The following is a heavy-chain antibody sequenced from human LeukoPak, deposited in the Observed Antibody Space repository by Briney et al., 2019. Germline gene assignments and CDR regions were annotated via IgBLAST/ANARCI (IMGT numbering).Heavy chain of an antibody. V-gene: IGHV4-4*07. D-gene: IGHD6-13*01. J-gene: IGHJ4*02. Sequence: PSETLSLTCTVSGGSISSYYWSWIRQPAGKGLEWIGRIYTSGSTNYNPSLKSRVTISVDTSKNQFSLKLSSVTAADTAVYYCARGPSGSSWYGESRRNYFDYWGQGTLVTVSS. CDR1: GGSISSYY. CDR3: ARGPSGSSWYGESRRNYFDY. CDR2: IYTSGST.